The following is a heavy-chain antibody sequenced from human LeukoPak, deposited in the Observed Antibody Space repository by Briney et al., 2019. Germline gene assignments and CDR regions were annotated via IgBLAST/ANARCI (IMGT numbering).Heavy chain of an antibody. D-gene: IGHD4-23*01. CDR1: GGSISSTHW. Sequence: SETLSLTCAVSGGSISSTHWWSWVRQPPGKGLEWIGEIYHSGSTNYNPSLKSRVTISVDKSKNQFSLKLSSVTAADTAVYYCATQQTTVVTPAAFDIWGQGTMVTVSS. J-gene: IGHJ3*02. CDR3: ATQQTTVVTPAAFDI. V-gene: IGHV4-4*02. CDR2: IYHSGST.